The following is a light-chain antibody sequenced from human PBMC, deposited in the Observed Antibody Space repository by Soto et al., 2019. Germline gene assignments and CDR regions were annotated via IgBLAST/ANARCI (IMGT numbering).Light chain of an antibody. CDR2: RNN. CDR3: EACDDSLSGPV. CDR1: SSNIGSNY. Sequence: QAVVTQPPSASGTPGQRVTISCSGSSSNIGSNYVYWYQQLPGTAPKLLIYRNNQRPSGVPDRFSGSKSGTSASLAISGLRSEDEADYYCEACDDSLSGPVFGTGTKVTVL. V-gene: IGLV1-47*01. J-gene: IGLJ1*01.